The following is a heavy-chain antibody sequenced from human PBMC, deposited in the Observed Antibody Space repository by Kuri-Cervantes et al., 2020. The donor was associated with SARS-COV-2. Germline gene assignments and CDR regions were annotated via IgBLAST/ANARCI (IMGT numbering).Heavy chain of an antibody. V-gene: IGHV1-18*01. Sequence: ASVKVSCKASGYTFTSYGISWVRQAPGQGLEWMGWISAYNGNTNYAQKLQGRVTMTTDTSTSTAYMELRSLRSDDTAVYYCARRVDYYGSGSHNWLDPWGQGTLVTVSS. J-gene: IGHJ5*02. D-gene: IGHD3-10*01. CDR1: GYTFTSYG. CDR2: ISAYNGNT. CDR3: ARRVDYYGSGSHNWLDP.